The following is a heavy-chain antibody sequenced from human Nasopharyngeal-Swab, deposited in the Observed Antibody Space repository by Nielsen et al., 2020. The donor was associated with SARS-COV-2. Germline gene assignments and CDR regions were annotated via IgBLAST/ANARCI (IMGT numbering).Heavy chain of an antibody. CDR2: INPSGGST. Sequence: ASVKVSCKASGYTFTSYYMHWVRQAPGQGLEWMGLINPSGGSTSYAQKFQGRVTMTRDTSTGTVYMELGSLRSEDTAVYYCARGPNHCSGGSCYPFIVYYGMDVWGQGTTVTVSS. J-gene: IGHJ6*02. D-gene: IGHD2-15*01. V-gene: IGHV1-46*01. CDR1: GYTFTSYY. CDR3: ARGPNHCSGGSCYPFIVYYGMDV.